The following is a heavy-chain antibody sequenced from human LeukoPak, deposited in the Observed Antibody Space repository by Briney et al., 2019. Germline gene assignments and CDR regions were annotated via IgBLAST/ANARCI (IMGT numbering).Heavy chain of an antibody. J-gene: IGHJ6*04. D-gene: IGHD3-10*02. CDR1: GFTFSSYE. CDR2: ISSSGSTI. CDR3: AELGITMIGGV. V-gene: IGHV3-48*03. Sequence: GGSLRLSCAASGFTFSSYEMNWVRQAAGKGLEWVSYISSSGSTIYYADSVKGRFTISRDNAKNSLYLQMNSLRAEDTAVYYCAELGITMIGGVWGKGTTVTVSS.